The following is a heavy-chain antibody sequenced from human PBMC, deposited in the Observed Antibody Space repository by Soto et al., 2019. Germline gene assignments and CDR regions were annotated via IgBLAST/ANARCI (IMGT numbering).Heavy chain of an antibody. D-gene: IGHD4-17*01. CDR2: ISGYNGNT. CDR1: GYTFTSYG. V-gene: IGHV1-18*01. CDR3: ARFNGDYGWFDP. Sequence: QVQLVQSGAEVKKPGASVKVSCKASGYTFTSYGISWVRQAPGQELEWMGWISGYNGNTKYAQKLQGRVTMTTDTSTRTAYMELRSLISDDTAVYYCARFNGDYGWFDPWGQGTLVTVSS. J-gene: IGHJ5*02.